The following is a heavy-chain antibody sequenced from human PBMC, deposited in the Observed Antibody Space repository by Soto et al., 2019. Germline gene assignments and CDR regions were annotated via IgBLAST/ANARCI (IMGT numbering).Heavy chain of an antibody. V-gene: IGHV4-30-4*01. CDR1: GVSITSGSYY. CDR3: ARGCYDTSGQTGIGWGPDC. CDR2: RYYSGNT. D-gene: IGHD3-22*01. J-gene: IGHJ4*02. Sequence: HVQLQESGPGPVTPSQTLSLSCTVSGVSITSGSYYWTCVRQSPGKGLEWIGYRYYSGNTYYNPSLNGRATISVDTSNNQFSLKLTSVTAADTALYYCARGCYDTSGQTGIGWGPDCWGQGTLGTYSS.